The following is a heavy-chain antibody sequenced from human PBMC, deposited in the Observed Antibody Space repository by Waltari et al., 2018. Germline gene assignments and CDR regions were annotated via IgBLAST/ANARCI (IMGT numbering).Heavy chain of an antibody. CDR1: GFSFSTYE. J-gene: IGHJ3*02. V-gene: IGHV3-48*03. CDR3: AREYTSSSGDAFDI. CDR2: ITGSGRTI. D-gene: IGHD6-6*01. Sequence: SGGGLVQPGGSLRLSCVASGFSFSTYEMNWVRQAPGKGLEWVAYITGSGRTIYYADSVKGRFTISRDSAKNSLYLQMNSLTVEDTAVYYCAREYTSSSGDAFDIWGQGTMVIVSS.